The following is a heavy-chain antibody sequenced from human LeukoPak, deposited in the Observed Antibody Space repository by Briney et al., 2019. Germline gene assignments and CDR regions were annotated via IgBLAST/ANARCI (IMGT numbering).Heavy chain of an antibody. V-gene: IGHV1-2*02. Sequence: GASVKVSCKASGYTFTGYYMHWVRQAPGQGLEWMGWINPNTGGTNYAQKFQGRVTMTRDTSISTAYMELSRLRSDDTAVYYCARGKGTAMYNWFDPWGQGALVTVSS. CDR1: GYTFTGYY. J-gene: IGHJ5*02. CDR3: ARGKGTAMYNWFDP. D-gene: IGHD2-2*01. CDR2: INPNTGGT.